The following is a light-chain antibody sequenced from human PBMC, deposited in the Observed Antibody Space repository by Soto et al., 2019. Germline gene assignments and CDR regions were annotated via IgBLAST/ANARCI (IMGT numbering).Light chain of an antibody. Sequence: IVLMQFPDTLSLSPGERATLSCRASRSLSSDYLAWYQQKPGQAPRLLIYGASRRATGFPARFSGSGSGTDFTLTISSLQSEDFAIYYCQQYNDWPQTFGRGTKVDIK. CDR3: QQYNDWPQT. CDR1: RSLSSD. V-gene: IGKV3-15*01. J-gene: IGKJ1*01. CDR2: GAS.